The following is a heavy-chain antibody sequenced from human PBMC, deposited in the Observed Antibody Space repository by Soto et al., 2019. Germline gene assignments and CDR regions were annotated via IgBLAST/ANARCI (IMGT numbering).Heavy chain of an antibody. V-gene: IGHV4-39*01. J-gene: IGHJ3*02. D-gene: IGHD2-15*01. CDR3: ARVTGSLRTGAFDI. Sequence: SETLSLTCTVSSGSISSTIYSWDWIRQPPGKGLEWIGSIFYSGSTYYNPSLKSRVTISVDTSKNQFSLTLTSVTAADTAVYYCARVTGSLRTGAFDIWGQGTMVTVSS. CDR1: SGSISSTIYS. CDR2: IFYSGST.